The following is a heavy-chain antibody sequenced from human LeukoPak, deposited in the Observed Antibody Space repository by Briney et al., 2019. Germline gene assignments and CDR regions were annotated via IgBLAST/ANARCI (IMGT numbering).Heavy chain of an antibody. CDR1: GFTFTNNF. V-gene: IGHV3-7*01. CDR3: ARDSQLGTFYYYYYMDV. J-gene: IGHJ6*03. D-gene: IGHD6-13*01. CDR2: IKQDGSET. Sequence: GGSLRLSCAASGFTFTNNFMSWVRQVPGKGLEWVANIKQDGSETTYADSVKGRFTISRDNAKNSLYLQMNSLRAEDTAVYYCARDSQLGTFYYYYYMDVWGKGTTVTVSS.